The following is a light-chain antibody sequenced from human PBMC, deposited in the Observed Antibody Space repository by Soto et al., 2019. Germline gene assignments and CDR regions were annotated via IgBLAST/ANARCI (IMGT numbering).Light chain of an antibody. CDR2: QAT. Sequence: QSALTQPASVSGSLGQSITISCTGTTRDIAGYNYISWYQQLPGKAPKLMIYQATIRPSGISNRFSGSKSGNTASLTISGLQAEDEADYYCTSFSSSTSLYVFGTGTKVTVL. CDR1: TRDIAGYNY. V-gene: IGLV2-14*01. J-gene: IGLJ1*01. CDR3: TSFSSSTSLYV.